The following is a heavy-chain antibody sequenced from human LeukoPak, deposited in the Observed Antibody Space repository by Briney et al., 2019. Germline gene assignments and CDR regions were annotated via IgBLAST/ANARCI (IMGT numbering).Heavy chain of an antibody. CDR1: GYTFTSYG. D-gene: IGHD4-17*01. J-gene: IGHJ4*02. Sequence: ASVKVSCKASGYTFTSYGISWVRQAPGQGLEWMGWISAYNGNTNYAQKFQGRVTITADKSTSTAYMELSSLRSEDTAVYYCARELYGDYVFSYWGQGTLVTVSS. CDR2: ISAYNGNT. V-gene: IGHV1-18*01. CDR3: ARELYGDYVFSY.